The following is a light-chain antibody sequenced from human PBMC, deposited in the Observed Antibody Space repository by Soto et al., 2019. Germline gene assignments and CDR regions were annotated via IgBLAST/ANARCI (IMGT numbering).Light chain of an antibody. V-gene: IGLV2-8*01. Sequence: QSALTQPPSASGSPGQSVTISCTGTSSDVGGYNYVSWYQQHPGKAPKLMIFDVTKRPSGVPDRFSGSKSGNTASLTVSGLQAVDEADYYCSSYVGSNNFVFGGGTKLTVL. J-gene: IGLJ2*01. CDR1: SSDVGGYNY. CDR2: DVT. CDR3: SSYVGSNNFV.